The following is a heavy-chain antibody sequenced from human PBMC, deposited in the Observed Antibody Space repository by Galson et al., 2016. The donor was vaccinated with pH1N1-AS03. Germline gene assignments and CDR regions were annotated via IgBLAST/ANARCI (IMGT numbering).Heavy chain of an antibody. CDR2: INPSGGRT. J-gene: IGHJ6*02. D-gene: IGHD3-3*01. Sequence: SVKVSCKASGYTFTNYYIHWVRQAPGQGLEWMGMINPSGGRTKYAQKFQGRVTVTRDTSTSTVYMELNSLGSEDTAVYSCAREASAVLGVVIRFLDFHYYGMEVWGQGTTVTVSS. CDR3: AREASAVLGVVIRFLDFHYYGMEV. CDR1: GYTFTNYY. V-gene: IGHV1-46*03.